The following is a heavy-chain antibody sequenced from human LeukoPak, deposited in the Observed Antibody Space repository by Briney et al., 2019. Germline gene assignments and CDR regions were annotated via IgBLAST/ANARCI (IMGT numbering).Heavy chain of an antibody. J-gene: IGHJ5*02. V-gene: IGHV3-64D*06. D-gene: IGHD5-12*01. Sequence: GGSLRLSCSASGTAFRTYAVHWVRQPPGEGLYYVSAISMNGGSTYYADSVRGRFTISRDNSKNTLYLQMSSLRPDDTAVYYCVRTYDENPLGWFDPWGQGTLVTVSS. CDR1: GTAFRTYA. CDR2: ISMNGGST. CDR3: VRTYDENPLGWFDP.